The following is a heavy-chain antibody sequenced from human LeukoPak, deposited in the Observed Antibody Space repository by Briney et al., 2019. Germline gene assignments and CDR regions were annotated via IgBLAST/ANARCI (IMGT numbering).Heavy chain of an antibody. CDR1: GFTFSDSA. CDR3: TGCGRIRCPLDSIDF. CDR2: IRSKANNYAT. J-gene: IGHJ4*02. Sequence: GGSLRLSCAASGFTFSDSAVHWARQAPGKGLEWVGRIRSKANNYATAYAASVRGRFTISRDDLKNTAYLQMNSLKTEDTAVYYCTGCGRIRCPLDSIDFWGQGILVTVSS. D-gene: IGHD2-2*01. V-gene: IGHV3-73*01.